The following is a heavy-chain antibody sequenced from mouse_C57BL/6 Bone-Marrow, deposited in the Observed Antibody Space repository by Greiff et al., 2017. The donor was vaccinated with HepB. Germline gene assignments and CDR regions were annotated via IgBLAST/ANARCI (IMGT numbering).Heavy chain of an antibody. D-gene: IGHD1-1*01. CDR3: ARDLGGSSYLFAY. V-gene: IGHV5-4*01. J-gene: IGHJ3*01. Sequence: EVKLMESGGGLVKPGGSLKLSCAASGFTFSSYAMSWVRQTPEKRLEWVATISDGGSYTYYPDNVKGRFTISRDNAKNNLYLQMSHLKSEDTAMYYCARDLGGSSYLFAYWGQGTLVTVSA. CDR1: GFTFSSYA. CDR2: ISDGGSYT.